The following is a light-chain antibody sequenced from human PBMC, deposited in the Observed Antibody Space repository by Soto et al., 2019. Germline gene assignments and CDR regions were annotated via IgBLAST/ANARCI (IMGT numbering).Light chain of an antibody. CDR2: DVS. V-gene: IGLV2-18*02. Sequence: QSVLTQSPSVSGSPGQSVAISCTGTSSEVGSYNRVSWYQQPPGTAPKLMIYDVSDRPSGVPDRFSGSKSGNTASLTISGLQAEDEADYYCSSYTTSSTYVFGTGTKVTVL. J-gene: IGLJ1*01. CDR1: SSEVGSYNR. CDR3: SSYTTSSTYV.